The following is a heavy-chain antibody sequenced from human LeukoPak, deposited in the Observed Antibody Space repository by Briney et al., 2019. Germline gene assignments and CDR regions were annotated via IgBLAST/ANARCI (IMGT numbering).Heavy chain of an antibody. D-gene: IGHD3-3*01. CDR1: GFTFDEYA. V-gene: IGHV3-9*03. Sequence: PGGSLRLSCAASGFTFDEYAMHWLRPAPGEGLEWVSGLSWNSGNIDYPAHVTGRFTISRDNAKNSLYLQMNSLRAEDMALYYCAKSIVVTIFGVVTPDAFDIWGQGTMVTVSS. CDR2: LSWNSGNI. J-gene: IGHJ3*02. CDR3: AKSIVVTIFGVVTPDAFDI.